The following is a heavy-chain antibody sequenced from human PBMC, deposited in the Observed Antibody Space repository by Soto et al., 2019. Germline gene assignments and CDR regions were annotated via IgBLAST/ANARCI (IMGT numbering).Heavy chain of an antibody. CDR1: GYSFTSYW. D-gene: IGHD6-6*01. CDR2: IDPSDSYT. Sequence: GESLKISCKGSGYSFTSYWISWVRQMPGKGLEWMGRIDPSDSYTNYSPSFQGHVTISADKSISTAYLQWSSLKASDTAMYYCASAYSSSSLYYYYGMDVCGQGTTVTVSS. V-gene: IGHV5-10-1*01. J-gene: IGHJ6*02. CDR3: ASAYSSSSLYYYYGMDV.